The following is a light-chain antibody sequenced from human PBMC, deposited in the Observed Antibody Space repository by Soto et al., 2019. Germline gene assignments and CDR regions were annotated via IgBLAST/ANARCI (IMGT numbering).Light chain of an antibody. V-gene: IGLV1-47*01. CDR2: RNN. Sequence: QSVLTQPPSASGTPGQRVTISCSGSSSNIGSKYVYWYQQLPGTAPKLLIYRNNQRPSGVPDRFSGSTSGTSASLAISGLRSEDEADYYCEAWDASLSGVVFGGGTKLTVL. CDR3: EAWDASLSGVV. J-gene: IGLJ2*01. CDR1: SSNIGSKY.